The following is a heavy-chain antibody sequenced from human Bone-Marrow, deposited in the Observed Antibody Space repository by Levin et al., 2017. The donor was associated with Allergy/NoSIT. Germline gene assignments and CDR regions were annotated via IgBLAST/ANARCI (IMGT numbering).Heavy chain of an antibody. CDR2: ISYDGNNK. D-gene: IGHD6-13*01. CDR3: AGAAAGMFAWFDP. Sequence: LSLTCAASGFTFSSYAMHWVRQAPGKGLEWVALISYDGNNKYYADSVKGRFTISRDNSKNTLYLQMNSLRAEDTAVYYCAGAAAGMFAWFDPWGQGTLVTVSS. J-gene: IGHJ5*02. V-gene: IGHV3-30-3*01. CDR1: GFTFSSYA.